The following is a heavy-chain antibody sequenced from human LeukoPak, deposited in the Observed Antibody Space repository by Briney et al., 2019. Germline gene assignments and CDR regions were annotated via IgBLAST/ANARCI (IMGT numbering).Heavy chain of an antibody. Sequence: PGGSLRLSCAASRFTFGSHWMSWVRQAPGKGLEWVADINQDGSDKHYVDSVKGRFTISRDNAESSLYPQVNSLRAEDTAVYYCVRDPRSFHFWGQGTLVTVSS. CDR3: VRDPRSFHF. V-gene: IGHV3-7*01. J-gene: IGHJ1*01. D-gene: IGHD3-16*02. CDR1: RFTFGSHW. CDR2: INQDGSDK.